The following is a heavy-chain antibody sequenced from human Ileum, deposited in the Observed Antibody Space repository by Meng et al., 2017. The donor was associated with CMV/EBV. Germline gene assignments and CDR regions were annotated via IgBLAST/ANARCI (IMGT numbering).Heavy chain of an antibody. J-gene: IGHJ4*02. CDR1: GDSVSSTTVT. V-gene: IGHV6-1*01. CDR2: TYYRSKWFN. D-gene: IGHD6-13*01. CDR3: VRLTGNSWLDY. Sequence: QVQLQQSGPRLVKTSQTLLLTCAISGDSVSSTTVTWNWIRQSPSRGLEWLGRTYYRSKWFNDYALSVRGRITINPDISKNQLSLQLNSVTPEDTAVYYCVRLTGNSWLDYWGRGTLVTVSS.